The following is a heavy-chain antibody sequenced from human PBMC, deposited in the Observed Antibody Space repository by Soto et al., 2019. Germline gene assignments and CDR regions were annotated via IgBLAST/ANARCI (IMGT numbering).Heavy chain of an antibody. Sequence: QLQLQESGPGLVKPSETLSLTYTVSGGSISSSSYYWGWIRQPPGKGLEWIGSIYYSGSTYYNPSLKSRVTISVDTSKNQFSLKLSSVTAADTAVYYCARRVGATIGYYYYGMDVWGQGTTVTVSS. J-gene: IGHJ6*02. D-gene: IGHD1-26*01. V-gene: IGHV4-39*01. CDR1: GGSISSSSYY. CDR2: IYYSGST. CDR3: ARRVGATIGYYYYGMDV.